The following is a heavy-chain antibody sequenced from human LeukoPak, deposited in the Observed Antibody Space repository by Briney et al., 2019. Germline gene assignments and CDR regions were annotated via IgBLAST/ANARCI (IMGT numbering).Heavy chain of an antibody. Sequence: GASVKVSCKASGYTFTNFDINWVRQAPGQGLEWLGWMNPVSGKAGSAQKFQGRDTLTRDTSINTAYMEVSSLTSDDTAFYYCARAPMGTAPLYWGQGTLVTVSS. CDR1: GYTFTNFD. D-gene: IGHD5-18*01. CDR2: MNPVSGKA. V-gene: IGHV1-8*01. J-gene: IGHJ4*02. CDR3: ARAPMGTAPLY.